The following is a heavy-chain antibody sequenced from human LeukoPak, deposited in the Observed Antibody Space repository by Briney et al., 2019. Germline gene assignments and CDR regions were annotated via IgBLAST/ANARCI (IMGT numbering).Heavy chain of an antibody. Sequence: GGSLRLSCVGSGFTFRSHAMSWVRQAPEKGLEFVSGIYENGGTTYYADSVKGRFTISRDNSKNTLYLQMNSLRAEDTAVYYCAREQQLVLDYWGQGTLVTVSS. CDR2: IYENGGTT. V-gene: IGHV3-23*01. D-gene: IGHD6-13*01. CDR1: GFTFRSHA. J-gene: IGHJ4*02. CDR3: AREQQLVLDY.